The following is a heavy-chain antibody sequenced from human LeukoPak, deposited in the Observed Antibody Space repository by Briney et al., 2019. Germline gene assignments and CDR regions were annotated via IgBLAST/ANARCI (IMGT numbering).Heavy chain of an antibody. Sequence: ASVRVSCKASGYTFTGYDINWVRQATGQGLEWMGWMNPDTGDTGYAQKFQGRVTMTRNTSIDTAYMELSGLRSEDSAVYYCTRGSLSGSSRDYWGQGTLLTVSS. CDR3: TRGSLSGSSRDY. J-gene: IGHJ4*02. CDR1: GYTFTGYD. D-gene: IGHD1-26*01. CDR2: MNPDTGDT. V-gene: IGHV1-8*01.